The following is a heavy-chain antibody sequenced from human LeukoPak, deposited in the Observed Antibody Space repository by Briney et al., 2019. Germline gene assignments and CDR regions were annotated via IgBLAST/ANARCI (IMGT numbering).Heavy chain of an antibody. Sequence: PGGSLRLSCTASGFSFSDNFMGWIRQAPGKGLEWVSYISSSGDTIHSLDAVKGRFSISTDNSKRSLYLQMSRLRVDDTAVYYCARGGYGWTFKQWGQGTLVSVSS. J-gene: IGHJ4*02. CDR2: ISSSGDTI. CDR1: GFSFSDNF. CDR3: ARGGYGWTFKQ. V-gene: IGHV3-11*01. D-gene: IGHD5-18*01.